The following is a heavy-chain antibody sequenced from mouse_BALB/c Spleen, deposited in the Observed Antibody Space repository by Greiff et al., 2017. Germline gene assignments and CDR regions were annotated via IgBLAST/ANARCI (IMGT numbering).Heavy chain of an antibody. CDR1: GYTFTSYW. D-gene: IGHD3-3*01. J-gene: IGHJ2*01. CDR2: IDPSDSDT. V-gene: IGHV1-61*01. CDR3: ARKGDCGYWDY. Sequence: QVQLQQPGAELVRPGASVKLSCKASGYTFTSYWMNWVKQRPGQGLEWIGMIDPSDSDTHYNQTFKDKATMAVDKSSSAAYMQLSSLTSEDPAVYYCARKGDCGYWDYGGQGTTLTVSS.